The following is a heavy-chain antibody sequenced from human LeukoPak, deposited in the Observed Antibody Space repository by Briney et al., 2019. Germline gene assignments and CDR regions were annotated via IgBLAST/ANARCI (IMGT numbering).Heavy chain of an antibody. J-gene: IGHJ5*02. Sequence: ASVKVSCKVSGYTLTELSMHWVRQAPGKGLEWMGSFDPEDGETIYAQKFQGRVTMTEDTSTDTTYMELSSLRSEDTAVYYCATNILVRDIINWFDPWGQGTLVTVSS. V-gene: IGHV1-24*01. CDR3: ATNILVRDIINWFDP. CDR1: GYTLTELS. CDR2: FDPEDGET. D-gene: IGHD3-10*01.